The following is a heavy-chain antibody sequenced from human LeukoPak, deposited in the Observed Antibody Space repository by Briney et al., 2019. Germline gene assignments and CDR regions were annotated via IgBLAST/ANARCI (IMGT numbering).Heavy chain of an antibody. CDR3: ARENDGSGSYGY. CDR1: GFTFSTFG. CDR2: ISSSSYI. Sequence: GGSLRLSCAASGFTFSTFGMSWVRQAPGKGLEWVSSISSSSYIYYADSVKGRFTISRDNAKNSLYLQMNSLRAEDTAVYYCARENDGSGSYGYWGQGTLVTVSS. D-gene: IGHD3-10*01. V-gene: IGHV3-21*01. J-gene: IGHJ4*02.